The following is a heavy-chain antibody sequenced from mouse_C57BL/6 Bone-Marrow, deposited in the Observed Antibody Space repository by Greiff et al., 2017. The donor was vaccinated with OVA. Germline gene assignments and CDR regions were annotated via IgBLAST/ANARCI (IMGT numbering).Heavy chain of an antibody. CDR1: GYTFTSYW. CDR3: ARSYYSNPYYAMDY. Sequence: QVQLQQPGAELVKPGASVKLSCKASGYTFTSYWMQWVKQRPGQGLEWIGEIDPSDSYTNYNQKFKGKATLPVDTSSSTAYMQLSSLTSEDSAVYYCARSYYSNPYYAMDYWGQGTSVTVSS. CDR2: IDPSDSYT. J-gene: IGHJ4*01. V-gene: IGHV1-50*01. D-gene: IGHD2-5*01.